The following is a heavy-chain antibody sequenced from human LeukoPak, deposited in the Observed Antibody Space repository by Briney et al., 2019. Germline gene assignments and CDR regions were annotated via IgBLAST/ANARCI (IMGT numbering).Heavy chain of an antibody. V-gene: IGHV1-69*01. CDR1: GGTFSIYA. D-gene: IGHD2-2*02. CDR3: ARVRIGYCSSTSCYTAGYYYYGMDV. Sequence: GASVKVSFKASGGTFSIYAISWVRQAPGQGLEWMGGIIPIFGTANYAQKFQGRVTITADESTSTAYMELSGLRSEDTAVYYCARVRIGYCSSTSCYTAGYYYYGMDVWGQGTTVTVSS. CDR2: IIPIFGTA. J-gene: IGHJ6*02.